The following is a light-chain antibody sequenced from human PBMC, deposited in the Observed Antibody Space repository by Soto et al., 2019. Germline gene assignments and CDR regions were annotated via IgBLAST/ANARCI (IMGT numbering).Light chain of an antibody. V-gene: IGKV1-5*01. CDR2: DAS. J-gene: IGKJ1*01. Sequence: DIQMTQSPSTLSASVGDRVTITCRASQSISSWLAWYQQKPGKAPKLLIYDASSLESGVPSRFSGSGSGTEFTLTISSLQPDDFATYYCQQYNSYSPVWTFCQGPKVDIK. CDR3: QQYNSYSPVWT. CDR1: QSISSW.